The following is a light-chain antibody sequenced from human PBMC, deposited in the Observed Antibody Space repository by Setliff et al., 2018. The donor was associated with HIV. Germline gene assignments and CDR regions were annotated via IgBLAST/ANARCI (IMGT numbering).Light chain of an antibody. Sequence: QSVLAQPASVSGSPGQSITISCTGTSSDVGGYNFVSWYQQHPGKAPKLMIYDVSNRPSGVSNRFSGSKSGYTASLTISGLQAEDEADYYCSSYTNTPLYVFGTGTKVTVL. J-gene: IGLJ1*01. CDR3: SSYTNTPLYV. V-gene: IGLV2-14*03. CDR2: DVS. CDR1: SSDVGGYNF.